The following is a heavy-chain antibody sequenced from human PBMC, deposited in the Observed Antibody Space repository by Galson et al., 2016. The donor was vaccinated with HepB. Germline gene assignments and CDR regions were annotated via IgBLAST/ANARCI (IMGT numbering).Heavy chain of an antibody. V-gene: IGHV2-5*01. CDR2: IYWNDDK. CDR3: AHRRTSADYGSGKDHYFDY. J-gene: IGHJ4*02. Sequence: PALVKPTQTLTLTCIFSGFSLSTTGVGVGWMRQPPGKTLEWLAHIYWNDDKRYSPSLKSRLTITKDTSKNQVVLTLTSMDPVDTATYYCAHRRTSADYGSGKDHYFDYWGQGTLVTVSS. CDR1: GFSLSTTGVG. D-gene: IGHD3-10*01.